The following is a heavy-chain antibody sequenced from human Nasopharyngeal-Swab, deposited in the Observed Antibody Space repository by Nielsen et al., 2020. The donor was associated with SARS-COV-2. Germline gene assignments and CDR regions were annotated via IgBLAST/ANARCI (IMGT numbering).Heavy chain of an antibody. V-gene: IGHV3-53*01. CDR2: IYGGGRT. Sequence: AGSLRLTCAASGLSFTNSHMNWIRQAPGKGLEWVSVIYGGGRTEYADSVKGRFTISRDSSRNTLYLQMNSLTAEDTAVYYCARVLDGYNGFDYWGQGTLVTVSS. D-gene: IGHD5-24*01. J-gene: IGHJ4*02. CDR3: ARVLDGYNGFDY. CDR1: GLSFTNSH.